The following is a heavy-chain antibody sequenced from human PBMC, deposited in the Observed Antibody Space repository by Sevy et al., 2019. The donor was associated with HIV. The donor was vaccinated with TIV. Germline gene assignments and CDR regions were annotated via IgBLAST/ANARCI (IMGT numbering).Heavy chain of an antibody. Sequence: SETLSLTCTVSGGSISSYYWSWIRQPPGKGLEWIGYIYYSGSTNYNPSLKSRVTISVDTSKTQFSLKLSSVTAADTAVYYCASSDYDSSGYQLDYWGQGTLVTVSS. CDR3: ASSDYDSSGYQLDY. V-gene: IGHV4-59*01. CDR2: IYYSGST. J-gene: IGHJ4*02. D-gene: IGHD3-22*01. CDR1: GGSISSYY.